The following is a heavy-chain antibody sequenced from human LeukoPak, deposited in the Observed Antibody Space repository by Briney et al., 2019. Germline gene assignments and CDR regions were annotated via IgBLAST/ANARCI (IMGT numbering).Heavy chain of an antibody. V-gene: IGHV3-9*01. D-gene: IGHD3-22*01. CDR2: VSWNSASI. J-gene: IGHJ2*01. Sequence: GRSLRLSCAASGFTLNNHAMHWVRQAPGKGLEWVSRVSWNSASIGYADSVKGRFTISRDNAKNSLYLQMTGLRPEDTAFYYCARDVYDSSASYFWYFDLWGRGTLVTVSS. CDR3: ARDVYDSSASYFWYFDL. CDR1: GFTLNNHA.